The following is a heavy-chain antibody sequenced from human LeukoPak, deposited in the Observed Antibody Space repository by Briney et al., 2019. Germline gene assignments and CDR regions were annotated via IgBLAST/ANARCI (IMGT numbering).Heavy chain of an antibody. D-gene: IGHD6-13*01. CDR2: INRSAST. J-gene: IGHJ5*02. V-gene: IGHV4-34*01. Sequence: PSETLSLTCAVYGGSFSGYYWSWIRQPPGKGLEWIGEINRSASTNYNPSLKSRVTISVDTSKDQFSLKLTSVTAADTAVYYCARPPGIAAAWFDPWGQGTLVTVSS. CDR3: ARPPGIAAAWFDP. CDR1: GGSFSGYY.